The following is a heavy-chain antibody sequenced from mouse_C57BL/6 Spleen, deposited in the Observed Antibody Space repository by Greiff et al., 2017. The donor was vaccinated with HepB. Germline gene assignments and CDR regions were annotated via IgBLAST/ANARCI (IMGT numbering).Heavy chain of an antibody. D-gene: IGHD2-2*01. Sequence: VQLQQSGAELVRPGPSVKVSCKASGYAFTNYLIEWVKQRPGQGLEWIGVINPGSGGTNYNEKFKGKATLTADKSSSTAYMQLSSLTSEDSAVYFCARSTMVTGDYWGQGTTLTVSS. V-gene: IGHV1-54*01. CDR2: INPGSGGT. CDR1: GYAFTNYL. J-gene: IGHJ2*01. CDR3: ARSTMVTGDY.